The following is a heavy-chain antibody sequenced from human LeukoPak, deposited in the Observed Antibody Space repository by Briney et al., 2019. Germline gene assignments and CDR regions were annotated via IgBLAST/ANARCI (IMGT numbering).Heavy chain of an antibody. V-gene: IGHV3-30*03. Sequence: GGSLRLSCAASGFTFSSYGMHWVRQAPGKGLEWVAVISYDGSNKYYADSVKGRFTISRDNSKNTLYLQMNSLRAEDTAVYYCARVSGFIVGAVFDYWGQGTLVTVSS. CDR2: ISYDGSNK. D-gene: IGHD1-26*01. CDR3: ARVSGFIVGAVFDY. J-gene: IGHJ4*02. CDR1: GFTFSSYG.